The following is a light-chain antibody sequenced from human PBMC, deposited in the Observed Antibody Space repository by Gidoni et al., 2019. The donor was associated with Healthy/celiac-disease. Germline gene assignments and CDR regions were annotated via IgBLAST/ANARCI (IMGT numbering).Light chain of an antibody. Sequence: ELVLTQSPGPLSLSPGERATLSCRASQSVSSSYLAWYQQKPGQAPRLLIYGASSRATGIPDRFSGSGCGTDFTLTISRLEPEDVAVYYCQQYGSSYTFGQGTKLEIK. CDR3: QQYGSSYT. CDR1: QSVSSSY. V-gene: IGKV3-20*01. CDR2: GAS. J-gene: IGKJ2*01.